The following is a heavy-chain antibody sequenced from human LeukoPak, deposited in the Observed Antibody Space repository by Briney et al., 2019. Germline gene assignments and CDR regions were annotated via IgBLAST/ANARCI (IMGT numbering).Heavy chain of an antibody. V-gene: IGHV3-48*03. D-gene: IGHD6-19*01. CDR3: SLLAVASPQDY. CDR2: INSSGSTV. Sequence: GGSLRLSCAASGFTFSTYEMHWVRQAPGKGLEWVSDINSSGSTVYYADSVKGRFTTSRDNAKNFLCLQMHSLRAEDTAVYYCSLLAVASPQDYWGQGTLVTVSS. CDR1: GFTFSTYE. J-gene: IGHJ4*02.